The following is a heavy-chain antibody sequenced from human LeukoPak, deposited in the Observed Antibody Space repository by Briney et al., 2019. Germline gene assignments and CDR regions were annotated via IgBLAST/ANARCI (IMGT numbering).Heavy chain of an antibody. CDR1: GFTFSSYG. D-gene: IGHD2-2*02. CDR3: ARDRGGYTASYYFDY. CDR2: IWYDGSNK. Sequence: GGSLRLSCAASGFTFSSYGMHRVRQAPGKGLEWVAVIWYDGSNKYYADSVKGRFTISRDNSKNTLYLQMNSLRAEDTAVYYCARDRGGYTASYYFDYWGQGTLVTVSS. V-gene: IGHV3-33*01. J-gene: IGHJ4*02.